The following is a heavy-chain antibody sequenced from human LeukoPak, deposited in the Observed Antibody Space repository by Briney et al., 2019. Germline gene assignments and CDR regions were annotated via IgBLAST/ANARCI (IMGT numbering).Heavy chain of an antibody. D-gene: IGHD3-16*02. V-gene: IGHV3-7*04. Sequence: AGGSLRLSCAASGFTFDTYWMSWVPQAPGKGLEWVANKKQDGSEKDYVDSVKRRFTISRDNAKNSLYLQMNGLRAEDTGVYYCARGDTQSKYRQFDSWGQGSLVIVSS. CDR2: KKQDGSEK. CDR3: ARGDTQSKYRQFDS. J-gene: IGHJ4*02. CDR1: GFTFDTYW.